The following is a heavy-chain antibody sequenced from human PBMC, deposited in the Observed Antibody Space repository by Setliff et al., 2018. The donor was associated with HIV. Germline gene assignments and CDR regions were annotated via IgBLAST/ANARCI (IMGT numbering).Heavy chain of an antibody. D-gene: IGHD2-2*01. Sequence: ASVKVSCKASGYTFTGYYMHCVRQAPGQGLEWMGWINPNSGGTTYAQKFQGRVTITTDESTSTAYMELSSLRSEDTAVYYCARDFGGYCSSMSCPGLFDPWGQGTLVTVSS. CDR2: INPNSGGT. V-gene: IGHV1-2*02. CDR1: GYTFTGYY. CDR3: ARDFGGYCSSMSCPGLFDP. J-gene: IGHJ5*02.